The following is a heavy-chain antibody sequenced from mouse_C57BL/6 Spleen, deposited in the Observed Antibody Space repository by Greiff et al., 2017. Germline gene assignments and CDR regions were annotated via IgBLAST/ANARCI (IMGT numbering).Heavy chain of an antibody. CDR3: AREDGSSYGWYFDV. Sequence: VQLQQSGAELVKPGASVKLSCKASGYTFTSYWMHWVKQRPGQGLEWIGMIHPNSGSTNYNEKFKSKATLTVDKSSSTAYMQLSSLTSEDSAVYYCAREDGSSYGWYFDVWGTGTTVTVSS. CDR1: GYTFTSYW. CDR2: IHPNSGST. J-gene: IGHJ1*03. V-gene: IGHV1-64*01. D-gene: IGHD1-1*01.